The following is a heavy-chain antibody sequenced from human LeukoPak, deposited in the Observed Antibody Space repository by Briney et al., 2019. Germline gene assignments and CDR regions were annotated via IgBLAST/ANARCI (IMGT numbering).Heavy chain of an antibody. CDR3: AKGRDIVATIADY. Sequence: GGSLRLSCAASGFTFSNFAMSWVRQAPGKGLGWVSAISGSGSSTYYADSVKGRFTISRDNPKNTLYLQMNSLRAEDTAVYYCAKGRDIVATIADYWGQGTLVTVSS. V-gene: IGHV3-23*01. CDR1: GFTFSNFA. D-gene: IGHD5-12*01. CDR2: ISGSGSST. J-gene: IGHJ4*02.